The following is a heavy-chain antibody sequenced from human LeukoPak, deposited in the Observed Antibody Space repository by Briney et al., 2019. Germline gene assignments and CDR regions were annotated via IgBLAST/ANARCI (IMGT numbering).Heavy chain of an antibody. CDR2: ISSSSSYI. CDR3: ARVRGGSGSGSYYSADFDY. D-gene: IGHD3-10*01. J-gene: IGHJ4*02. CDR1: GFTFSSYS. V-gene: IGHV3-21*01. Sequence: GGSLRLSCAASGFTFSSYSMNWVRQAPGKGLEWVSSISSSSSYIYYADSVKGRFTIFRDNAKNSLYLQMNSLRAEDTAVYYCARVRGGSGSGSYYSADFDYWGQGTLVTVSS.